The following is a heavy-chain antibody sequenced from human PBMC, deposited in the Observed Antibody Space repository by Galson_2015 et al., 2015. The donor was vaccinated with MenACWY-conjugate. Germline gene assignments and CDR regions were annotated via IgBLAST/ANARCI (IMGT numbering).Heavy chain of an antibody. CDR3: ARHPPGGRGMDV. V-gene: IGHV5-51*01. CDR1: GYNFITYW. Sequence: QSGAEVKKPGESLTISCTASGYNFITYWIGWVRQVPGKGLEWVGRISPIDSKTRYSPAFEGRVTISADNSITTAYLQWNSLQASDTAMYYCARHPPGGRGMDVWGQGTTVTVSS. D-gene: IGHD1-26*01. CDR2: ISPIDSKT. J-gene: IGHJ6*02.